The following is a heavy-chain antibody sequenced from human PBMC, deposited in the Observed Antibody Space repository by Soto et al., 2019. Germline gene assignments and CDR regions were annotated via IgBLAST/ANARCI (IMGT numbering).Heavy chain of an antibody. J-gene: IGHJ4*02. CDR1: GGSVSSTYYY. CDR3: ARGGYSGRLYYFDY. CDR2: IYYSGRT. Sequence: SETLSLTCFVSGGSVSSTYYYWSWIRQPPGKGLEWIGYIYYSGRTHYKSSLKSRVTISLDPSKNQVSLKFNSVTAADTAVYYCARGGYSGRLYYFDYWGLGTLVTVSS. V-gene: IGHV4-61*01. D-gene: IGHD2-15*01.